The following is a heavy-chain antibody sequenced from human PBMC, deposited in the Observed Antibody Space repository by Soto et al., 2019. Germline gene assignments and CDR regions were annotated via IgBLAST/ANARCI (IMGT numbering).Heavy chain of an antibody. CDR3: ARDDSGFSGSHYIDYFNY. D-gene: IGHD1-26*01. J-gene: IGHJ4*02. CDR2: ISGYNGNT. CDR1: GYTFTSYG. Sequence: ASVKLSCKASGYTFTSYGISCVRQAPGQGLEWMGWISGYNGNTKYAQKLQGRVTMTTDTSTSTAYMELRSLRSDDTAVYYCARDDSGFSGSHYIDYFNYWGQGTLVTVSS. V-gene: IGHV1-18*01.